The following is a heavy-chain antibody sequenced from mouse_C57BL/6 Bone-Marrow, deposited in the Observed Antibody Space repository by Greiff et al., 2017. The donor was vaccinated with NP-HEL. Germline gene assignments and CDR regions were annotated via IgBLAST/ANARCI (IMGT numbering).Heavy chain of an antibody. CDR1: GYTFTGYW. CDR2: ILPGSGST. V-gene: IGHV1-9*01. D-gene: IGHD2-4*01. CDR3: ARYPVYYDYGGYAMDY. Sequence: VQLQQSGAELMKPGASVKLSCKATGYTFTGYWIEWVKQRPGHGLEWIGEILPGSGSTNYNEKFKGKATFTADPSSNTAYMQLSSLTTEDSAIYYCARYPVYYDYGGYAMDYWGQGTSVTVSS. J-gene: IGHJ4*01.